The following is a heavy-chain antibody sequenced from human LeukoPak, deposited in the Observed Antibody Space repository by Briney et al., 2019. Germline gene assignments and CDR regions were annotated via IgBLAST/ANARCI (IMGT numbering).Heavy chain of an antibody. J-gene: IGHJ4*02. CDR3: ARDRGTGAPLDY. V-gene: IGHV3-21*01. CDR1: GFGFSSYS. CDR2: ISSRSTYI. D-gene: IGHD1-26*01. Sequence: GGSLRLSCAASGFGFSSYSINWARQAPGKGLEWVSSISSRSTYIYYADSVKGRFTISRDNAKNSLYLQMNSLRAEDTAVYYCARDRGTGAPLDYWGQGTLVTVSS.